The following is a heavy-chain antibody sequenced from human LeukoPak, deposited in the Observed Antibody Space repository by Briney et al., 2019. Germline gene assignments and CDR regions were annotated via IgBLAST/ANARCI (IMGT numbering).Heavy chain of an antibody. D-gene: IGHD6-19*01. J-gene: IGHJ5*02. Sequence: SETLSLTCTVSGGSISSYYWSWIRQPPGKGLEWIGYIYYSGSTNYNPSLKSRVTISVDTSKNQFSLKLSSVTAADTAVYYCARVHSSGWYRPNNWFDPWGQGTQVTVSS. CDR1: GGSISSYY. CDR3: ARVHSSGWYRPNNWFDP. V-gene: IGHV4-59*01. CDR2: IYYSGST.